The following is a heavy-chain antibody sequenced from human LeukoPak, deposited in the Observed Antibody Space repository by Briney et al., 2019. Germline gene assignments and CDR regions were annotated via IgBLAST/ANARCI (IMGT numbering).Heavy chain of an antibody. CDR1: GFTFSSYG. Sequence: GGSLRLSCAASGFTFSSYGMHWVRQAPGKGLEWVSYISSSTSTIYYVDSVKGRFTISRDNAKNSVYLQMNSLRAEDTAVYYCARDGSGSHYDAFDIWGQGTMVTVSS. D-gene: IGHD3-10*01. J-gene: IGHJ3*02. V-gene: IGHV3-48*04. CDR3: ARDGSGSHYDAFDI. CDR2: ISSSTSTI.